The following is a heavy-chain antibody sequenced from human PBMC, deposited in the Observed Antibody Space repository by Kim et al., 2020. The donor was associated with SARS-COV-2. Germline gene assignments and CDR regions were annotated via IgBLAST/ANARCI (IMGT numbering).Heavy chain of an antibody. Sequence: DSMKGPLNISRENAKTSLYLQMNSLRAEDTAVYYCARADDSSGYSYYFDYWGQGTLVTVSS. CDR3: ARADDSSGYSYYFDY. V-gene: IGHV3-11*01. J-gene: IGHJ4*02. D-gene: IGHD3-22*01.